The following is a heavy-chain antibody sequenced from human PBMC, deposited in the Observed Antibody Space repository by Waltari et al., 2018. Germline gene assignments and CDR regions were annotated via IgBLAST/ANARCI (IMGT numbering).Heavy chain of an antibody. Sequence: QVHLVQSGAEVKKPGASVKVSCKASGYTFTGYYIQWVRRAPGQGPDWMGRINPNSGDTNYAQKVQGRVTLTRDTSINTAYMELSSLKSDDTAVYYCARDLGSDYGNRDYWGQGTLVTVPS. CDR1: GYTFTGYY. V-gene: IGHV1-2*06. D-gene: IGHD4-17*01. CDR2: INPNSGDT. CDR3: ARDLGSDYGNRDY. J-gene: IGHJ4*02.